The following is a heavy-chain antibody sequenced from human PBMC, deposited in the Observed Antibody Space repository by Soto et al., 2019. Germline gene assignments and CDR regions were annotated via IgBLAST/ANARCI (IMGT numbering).Heavy chain of an antibody. CDR3: ARLPYYYGSGSFSFDY. Sequence: SETLSLTCTVSGDSVSSGTYFWSWIRQPPGKGLEWIGYVYYSGSTNYNPTLKSRLTMSVDTSKNQFSLKLSSVTAADTAVYYCARLPYYYGSGSFSFDYWGQGTLVTVS. V-gene: IGHV4-61*01. CDR2: VYYSGST. J-gene: IGHJ4*02. CDR1: GDSVSSGTYF. D-gene: IGHD3-10*01.